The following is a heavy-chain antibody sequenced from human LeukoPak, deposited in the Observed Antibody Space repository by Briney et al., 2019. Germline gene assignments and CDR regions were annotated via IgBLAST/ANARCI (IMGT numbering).Heavy chain of an antibody. V-gene: IGHV1-69*01. CDR2: IIPIFGTA. J-gene: IGHJ4*02. Sequence: SVKVSCKASGGTFSSYAISWVRQAPGQGLEWMGGIIPIFGTANYAQKFQGRVTITADESTSTAYMELSSLRSEDTAVYYCARSSRDGSGSYYPFFDYWGQGTLVTVSS. CDR3: ARSSRDGSGSYYPFFDY. D-gene: IGHD3-10*01. CDR1: GGTFSSYA.